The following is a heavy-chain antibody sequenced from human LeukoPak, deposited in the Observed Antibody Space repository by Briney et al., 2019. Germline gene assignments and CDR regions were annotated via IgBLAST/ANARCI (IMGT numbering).Heavy chain of an antibody. CDR3: ARDGALNRIVGATGEDY. J-gene: IGHJ4*02. CDR1: GYTFTSYD. V-gene: IGHV1-8*03. CDR2: MNPNSGNT. D-gene: IGHD1-26*01. Sequence: ASVKVSCKASGYTFTSYDINWVRQATGQGLEWMVWMNPNSGNTGYAQKFQGRVTITRNTSISTAYMEMRSLRSDDTAVYYCARDGALNRIVGATGEDYWGQGTLVTVSS.